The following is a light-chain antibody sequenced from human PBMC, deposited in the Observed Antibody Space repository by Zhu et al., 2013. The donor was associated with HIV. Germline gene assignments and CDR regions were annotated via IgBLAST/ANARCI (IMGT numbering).Light chain of an antibody. Sequence: DIVLTQPPGTLSLSPGERATLSCRASQNVGRNYLAWFQQKPGQAPRLLVYGASSRATGIPDRFSGSVSGTDFTLTISRLEPEDFAVYYCQQYATSPLTFGGGTKVRSN. V-gene: IGKV3-20*01. CDR2: GAS. CDR3: QQYATSPLT. CDR1: QNVGRNY. J-gene: IGKJ4*01.